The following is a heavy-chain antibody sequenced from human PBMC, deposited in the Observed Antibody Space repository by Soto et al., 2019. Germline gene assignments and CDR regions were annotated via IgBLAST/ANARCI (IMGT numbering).Heavy chain of an antibody. CDR1: GYTFTSYG. V-gene: IGHV1-18*01. J-gene: IGHJ4*02. CDR2: ISAYNGNT. Sequence: QVQLVQSGAEVKKPGASVKVSCKASGYTFTSYGITWVRQAPGQGLEWMGWISAYNGNTNYAQKLQGRVTMTTHTSSATADMERRSLLSDETAVYYCARGGGNWNANFDYWGQGTLVTVSS. CDR3: ARGGGNWNANFDY. D-gene: IGHD1-1*01.